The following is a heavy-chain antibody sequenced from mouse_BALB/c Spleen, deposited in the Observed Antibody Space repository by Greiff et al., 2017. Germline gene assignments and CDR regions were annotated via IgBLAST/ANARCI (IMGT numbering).Heavy chain of an antibody. D-gene: IGHD2-1*01. CDR3: ARLGGNFGF. V-gene: IGHV5-17*02. CDR2: ISSGSNTI. J-gene: IGHJ2*01. CDR1: GFTFSSFG. Sequence: EVKLMESGGGLVQPGGSRKLSCAASGFTFSSFGMHWVRQAPEKGLEWVAYISSGSNTIYYADTVKGRFTISRDNPENTLFLQMTSLRSEDTAMYYCARLGGNFGFWGQGTTLTVSS.